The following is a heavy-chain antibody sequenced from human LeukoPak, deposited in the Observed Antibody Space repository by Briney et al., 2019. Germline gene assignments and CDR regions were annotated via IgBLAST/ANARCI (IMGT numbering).Heavy chain of an antibody. CDR1: GFTFSSYW. CDR2: IKQDGSEK. Sequence: PGGSLRLSCAASGFTFSSYWTSWVRQAPGKGLEWVANIKQDGSEKYYVDSVKGRFTISRDNAKNSLYLQMNSLRAEDTAVYYCAYSYSSSSGLYYWGQGTLVTVSS. V-gene: IGHV3-7*01. D-gene: IGHD6-6*01. J-gene: IGHJ4*02. CDR3: AYSYSSSSGLYY.